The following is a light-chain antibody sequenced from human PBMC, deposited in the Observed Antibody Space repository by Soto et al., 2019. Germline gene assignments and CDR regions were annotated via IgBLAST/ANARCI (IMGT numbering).Light chain of an antibody. V-gene: IGKV3-15*01. CDR3: QQYNNWPNLT. J-gene: IGKJ4*01. CDR2: GAF. Sequence: DIVMTQSPATLSVSPGETATLSCRASQSVSSNLAWYQQKPGQAPRLLIYGAFTRATGVPARIGGSGSGTEFTLIISSLHSEDFAVYFCQQYNNWPNLTFGGGTKVEIK. CDR1: QSVSSN.